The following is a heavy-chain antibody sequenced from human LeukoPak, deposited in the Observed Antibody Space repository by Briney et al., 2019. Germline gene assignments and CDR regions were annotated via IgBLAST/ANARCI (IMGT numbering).Heavy chain of an antibody. CDR2: INHSGST. D-gene: IGHD3-22*01. Sequence: PSETLSLTCAVYGGSFSGYYWSWIRQPPGKGLEWIGEINHSGSTNYNPSLKSRVTISVDTSKNQFSLKLSSVTAADTAVYFCARQTVDYYASSASYAYWGQGTLVTVSS. V-gene: IGHV4-34*01. CDR3: ARQTVDYYASSASYAY. CDR1: GGSFSGYY. J-gene: IGHJ4*02.